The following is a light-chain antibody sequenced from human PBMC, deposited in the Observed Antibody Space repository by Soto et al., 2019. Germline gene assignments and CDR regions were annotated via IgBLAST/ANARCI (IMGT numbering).Light chain of an antibody. CDR2: EVS. Sequence: QSALTQPASVSGSPGQSIAISCTGTSSDIGSYNYVSWYQQHPGKAPKLIIHEVSNRPSGISDHFSGSKSGNTASLTISGLQDDDEADYYCSSHTTYSTRIFGTGTKLTVL. CDR3: SSHTTYSTRI. V-gene: IGLV2-14*01. CDR1: SSDIGSYNY. J-gene: IGLJ1*01.